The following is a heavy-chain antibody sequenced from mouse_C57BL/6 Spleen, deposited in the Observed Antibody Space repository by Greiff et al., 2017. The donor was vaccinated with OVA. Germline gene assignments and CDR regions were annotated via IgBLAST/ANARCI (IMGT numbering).Heavy chain of an antibody. D-gene: IGHD3-3*01. CDR3: ARRGPYYAMDY. V-gene: IGHV1-55*01. CDR2: IYPGSGST. CDR1: GYTFTSYW. J-gene: IGHJ4*01. Sequence: QVHVKQSGAELVKPGASVKMSCKASGYTFTSYWITWVKQRPGQGLEWIGDIYPGSGSTNYNEKFKSKATLTVDTSSSTAYMQLSSLTSEDSAVYYCARRGPYYAMDYWGQGTSVTVSS.